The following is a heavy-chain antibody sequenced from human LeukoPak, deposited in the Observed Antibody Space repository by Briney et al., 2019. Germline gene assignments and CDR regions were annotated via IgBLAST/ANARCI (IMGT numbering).Heavy chain of an antibody. CDR1: GGSISSSTYY. V-gene: IGHV4-39*07. CDR2: IYYSGST. D-gene: IGHD3-10*01. Sequence: SETLSLTCTVSGGSISSSTYYWGWIRQPPGKGLEWIATIYYSGSTNYNPSLKSRVTISVDMPKNQFSLKLSSVTAADTAVYYCARDYGSGTYYTIWGQGTLVTVSS. J-gene: IGHJ4*02. CDR3: ARDYGSGTYYTI.